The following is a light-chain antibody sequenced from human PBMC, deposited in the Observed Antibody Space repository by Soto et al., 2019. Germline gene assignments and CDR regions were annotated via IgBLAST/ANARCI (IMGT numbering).Light chain of an antibody. CDR3: SSYPRGTHVF. V-gene: IGLV2-14*02. Sequence: QSALTQPASVSGSPGQSITISCTGTSSDVGNSYLVSWYQQRPGKGPRLIIYEESKRPSGISNRFSGSKSGNTASLTISGLQSEDEADYYCSSYPRGTHVFFGGGTKLTVL. J-gene: IGLJ2*01. CDR2: EES. CDR1: SSDVGNSYL.